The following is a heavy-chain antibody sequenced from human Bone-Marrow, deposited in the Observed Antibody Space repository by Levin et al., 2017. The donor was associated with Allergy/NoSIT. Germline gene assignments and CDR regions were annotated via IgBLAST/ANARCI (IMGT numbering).Heavy chain of an antibody. CDR3: ARDKYDCSSGSCYSYYYGMDV. CDR2: ISVSNNDI. V-gene: IGHV1-18*01. CDR1: GYTFSNYA. D-gene: IGHD2-15*01. Sequence: ASVKVSCKASGYTFSNYAITWVRQAPGQGLEWMGWISVSNNDIKYAQKFQGRVTLTTDTSTSTAYMEVRSLRSDDTAIYYCARDKYDCSSGSCYSYYYGMDVWGQWTTVTVSS. J-gene: IGHJ6*02.